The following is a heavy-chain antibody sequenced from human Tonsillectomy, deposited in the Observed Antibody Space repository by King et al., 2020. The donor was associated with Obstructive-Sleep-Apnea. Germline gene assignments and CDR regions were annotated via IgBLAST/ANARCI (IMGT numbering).Heavy chain of an antibody. V-gene: IGHV3-66*01. Sequence: QLVQSGGGLVQPGGSLRLSCAASGFTVSSNYMSWVRQAPGKGLEWVSVIYSGGSTYYADSVKGRFTISRDNSRNTLYLQMNSLRAEDTAVYYCATTVHPWYFYGSGSSNDSWGQGALVTVSS. CDR3: ATTVHPWYFYGSGSSNDS. D-gene: IGHD3-10*01. CDR1: GFTVSSNY. CDR2: IYSGGST. J-gene: IGHJ5*01.